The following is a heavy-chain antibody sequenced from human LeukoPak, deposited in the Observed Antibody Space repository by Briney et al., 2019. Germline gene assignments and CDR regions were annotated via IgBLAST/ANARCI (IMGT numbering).Heavy chain of an antibody. Sequence: SETLSLTCTVSDGSISSGSYYWSWIRQPPGKGLEWIGYIYYSGSTYYNPSLKSRVTISVDTSKNQFSLKLSSVTAADTAVYYCARDRPGAYCSSTSCYKADAFDIWGQGTMVTVSS. CDR3: ARDRPGAYCSSTSCYKADAFDI. CDR2: IYYSGST. V-gene: IGHV4-30-4*08. J-gene: IGHJ3*02. D-gene: IGHD2-2*02. CDR1: DGSISSGSYY.